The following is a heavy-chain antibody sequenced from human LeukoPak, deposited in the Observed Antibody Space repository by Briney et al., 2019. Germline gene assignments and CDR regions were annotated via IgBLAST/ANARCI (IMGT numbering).Heavy chain of an antibody. V-gene: IGHV4-4*07. CDR1: TGSTTYDY. CDR2: IHTTGST. CDR3: ARGGSNRHFDS. D-gene: IGHD2/OR15-2a*01. J-gene: IGHJ4*02. Sequence: SETLSLTCSVSTGSTTYDYWNWIRQPAGKAPEWIGRIHTTGSTNYNPSLKSRLTMSLDKSKNQFSLKMTSMTAADTALYYCARGGSNRHFDSWGQGILVTVSS.